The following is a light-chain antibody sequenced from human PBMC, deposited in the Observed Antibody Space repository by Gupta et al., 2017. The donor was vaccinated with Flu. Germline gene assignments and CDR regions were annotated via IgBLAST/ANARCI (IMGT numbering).Light chain of an antibody. CDR1: QSILYSSNNKNY. CDR2: WAS. CDR3: QQYYITPRT. Sequence: DIVMTQSPESLAGSLGERATINCKSSQSILYSSNNKNYLSWYQQRPGQPPKLLIYWASTRESGVPDRFSGSGSGTDFTLTISSLQAEDVAVYYCQQYYITPRTFGGGTKVEIK. J-gene: IGKJ4*01. V-gene: IGKV4-1*01.